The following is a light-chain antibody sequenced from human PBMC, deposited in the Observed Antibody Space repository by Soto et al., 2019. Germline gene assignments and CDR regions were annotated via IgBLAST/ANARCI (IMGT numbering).Light chain of an antibody. J-gene: IGKJ5*01. V-gene: IGKV3-20*01. Sequence: EIVLTQSPGTLSLSPGERATLSCRASQSVSSSYLAWYQQKPGQAPRLLIYGASSRATGIPDRFSGSVSGTDFTLTISRLEPEDFAVYYCQLYGVSSPRITFGQGTRLEIK. CDR2: GAS. CDR1: QSVSSSY. CDR3: QLYGVSSPRIT.